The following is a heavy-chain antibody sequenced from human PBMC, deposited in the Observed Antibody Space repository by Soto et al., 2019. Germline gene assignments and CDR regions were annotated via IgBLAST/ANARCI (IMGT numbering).Heavy chain of an antibody. D-gene: IGHD2-21*02. Sequence: EVQLVESGGGLVQPGGSLRLSCAASGFTVSINSMSWVRQAPGKGLEWVSVIYSGGNTYYADSVKGRFTISRHNSKNTLYLQMNSLRAEDTAVYYCAREGRGSYCGGDCLDYWGQGTLVTVSS. CDR3: AREGRGSYCGGDCLDY. J-gene: IGHJ4*02. CDR1: GFTVSINS. V-gene: IGHV3-53*04. CDR2: IYSGGNT.